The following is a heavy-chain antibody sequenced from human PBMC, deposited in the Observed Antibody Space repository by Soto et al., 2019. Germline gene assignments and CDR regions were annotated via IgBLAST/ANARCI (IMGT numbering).Heavy chain of an antibody. CDR2: IKSKTDGGTT. J-gene: IGHJ5*02. Sequence: EVQLVESGGGLVKPGGSLRLSCAASGFTFSNAWMSWVRQAPGKGLEWVGGIKSKTDGGTTDYAAPVKGRFTISRDDSTNTLYLQMNSLKTEGTAGYYCTTLAGGQQVVRLNWFDRWGQGSLVTVCS. D-gene: IGHD6-13*01. CDR1: GFTFSNAW. V-gene: IGHV3-15*01. CDR3: TTLAGGQQVVRLNWFDR.